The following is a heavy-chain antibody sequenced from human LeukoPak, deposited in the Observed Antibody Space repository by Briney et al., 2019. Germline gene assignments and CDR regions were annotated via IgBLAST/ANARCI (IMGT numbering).Heavy chain of an antibody. CDR1: GGTFSSYT. CDR2: IIPILGIA. CDR3: ARGISFFGVVTQYFDY. J-gene: IGHJ4*02. V-gene: IGHV1-69*02. D-gene: IGHD3-3*01. Sequence: ASVKVSCKASGGTFSSYTISWVRQAPGQGLEWMGRIIPILGIANYAQKFQGRVTITADKSTSTAYMELSSLRSEDTAVYYCARGISFFGVVTQYFDYWGQGTLVTVSS.